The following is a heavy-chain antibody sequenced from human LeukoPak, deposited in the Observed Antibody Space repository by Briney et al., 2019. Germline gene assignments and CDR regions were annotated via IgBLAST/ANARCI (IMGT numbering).Heavy chain of an antibody. CDR1: GYTFTSYD. J-gene: IGHJ4*02. V-gene: IGHV1-8*01. D-gene: IGHD6-13*01. Sequence: ASVKVSCKASGYTFTSYDINWVRQATGHGLEWMGWMNPNSGNTGYAQKFQGRVTMTRNTSISTAYMELSSLRSEDTAVYYCARGTPSLYYSSSWYSRVMDYWGQGTLVTVSS. CDR2: MNPNSGNT. CDR3: ARGTPSLYYSSSWYSRVMDY.